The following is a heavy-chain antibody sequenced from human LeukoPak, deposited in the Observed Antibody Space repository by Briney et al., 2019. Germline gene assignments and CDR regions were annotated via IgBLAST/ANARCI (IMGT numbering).Heavy chain of an antibody. Sequence: GGSLRLSCAASGFTFSSYAMHWVRQAPGQGLEWMGVINPSGAGTTYAQKLQGRVTMTRDTSTSTVYMELSSLRSEDTAVYYCAGEDSSGFDFWGQGTLVTVSS. CDR2: INPSGAGT. V-gene: IGHV1-46*01. D-gene: IGHD3-22*01. CDR3: AGEDSSGFDF. CDR1: GFTFSSYA. J-gene: IGHJ4*02.